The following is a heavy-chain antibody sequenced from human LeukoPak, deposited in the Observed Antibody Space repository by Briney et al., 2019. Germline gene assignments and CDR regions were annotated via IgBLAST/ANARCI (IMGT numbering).Heavy chain of an antibody. CDR3: AKGLYYYDSSGYYSRHDAFDI. CDR2: ISGSGGST. Sequence: SGGSLRLSCAASGFTFSSYAMSWVRQAPGKGLEWVSAISGSGGSTYYADSVKGRFTISRDNSKNTLYLQMNSLRAEDTAVYYCAKGLYYYDSSGYYSRHDAFDIWGQGTMVTVSS. J-gene: IGHJ3*02. V-gene: IGHV3-23*01. D-gene: IGHD3-22*01. CDR1: GFTFSSYA.